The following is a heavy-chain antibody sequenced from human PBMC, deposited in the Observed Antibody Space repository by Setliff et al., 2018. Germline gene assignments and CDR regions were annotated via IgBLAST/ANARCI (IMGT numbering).Heavy chain of an antibody. CDR1: GYTFTSYG. J-gene: IGHJ4*02. V-gene: IGHV1-18*01. CDR2: ISAYNGNT. D-gene: IGHD6-13*01. CDR3: ATVEAITIAAAGTTIFDY. Sequence: ASVKVSCKASGYTFTSYGISWVRQAPGQGLEWMGWISAYNGNTNYAQKLQGRVTMTEDTSTDTAYMELSSLRSEDTAVYYCATVEAITIAAAGTTIFDYWGQGTLVTVSS.